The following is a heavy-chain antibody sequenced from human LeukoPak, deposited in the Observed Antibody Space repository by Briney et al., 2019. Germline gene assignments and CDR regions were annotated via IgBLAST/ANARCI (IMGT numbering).Heavy chain of an antibody. D-gene: IGHD6-19*01. Sequence: GGSLRLSCAASGFTFSTYAMTWVRQAPGKGLQWVSAISGSGDDTYYEDSVKGRFTISRDNSKNMMYLQMNSLRAEDTALYYCARDSSGWSKNYWGQGTLVTVSS. CDR1: GFTFSTYA. CDR3: ARDSSGWSKNY. CDR2: ISGSGDDT. J-gene: IGHJ4*02. V-gene: IGHV3-23*01.